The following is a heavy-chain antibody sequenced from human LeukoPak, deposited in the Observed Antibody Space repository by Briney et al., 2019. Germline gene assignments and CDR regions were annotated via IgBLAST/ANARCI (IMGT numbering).Heavy chain of an antibody. CDR1: GFTFSDYY. CDR3: ASLAMPQYYYGSGSRDNWYFDY. J-gene: IGHJ4*02. Sequence: GGSLRLSCAASGFTFSDYYMSWIRQAPGKGLEWVSFISSSGSTIYYADSVKGRFTISRDNAKNSLYLQMNSLRAEDTAVYYCASLAMPQYYYGSGSRDNWYFDYWGQGTLVTVSS. D-gene: IGHD3-10*01. CDR2: ISSSGSTI. V-gene: IGHV3-11*01.